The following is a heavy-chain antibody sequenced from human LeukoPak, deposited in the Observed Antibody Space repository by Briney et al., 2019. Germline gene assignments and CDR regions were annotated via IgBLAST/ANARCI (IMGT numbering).Heavy chain of an antibody. J-gene: IGHJ3*02. D-gene: IGHD3-22*01. CDR3: ARSYDSSGYYPQGAFDI. CDR1: GGSISSYY. CDR2: IYYSGTT. V-gene: IGHV4-59*01. Sequence: PSETLSLTCTVSGGSISSYYWSWIRQPPGERLEWIGHIYYSGTTNYNPSLTSRLTISVGTSKNQFSLKLSSVAAADTAVYYCARSYDSSGYYPQGAFDIWGQGTMVTVSS.